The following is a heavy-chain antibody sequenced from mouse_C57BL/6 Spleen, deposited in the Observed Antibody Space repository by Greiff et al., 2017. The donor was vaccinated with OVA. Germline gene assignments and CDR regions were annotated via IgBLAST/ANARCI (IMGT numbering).Heavy chain of an antibody. V-gene: IGHV5-12*01. CDR3: ARQGFDY. J-gene: IGHJ2*01. CDR2: ISNGGGST. CDR1: GFTFSDSY. Sequence: EVMLVESGGGLVQPGGSLKLSCAASGFTFSDSYMYWVRQTPEKRLEWVAYISNGGGSTYYPDTVKGRFTISRDNAKNTLYLQMSRLKSEDTAMYYCARQGFDYWGQGTTLTVSS.